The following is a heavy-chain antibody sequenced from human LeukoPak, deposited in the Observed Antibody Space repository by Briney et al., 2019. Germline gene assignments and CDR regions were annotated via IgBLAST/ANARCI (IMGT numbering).Heavy chain of an antibody. CDR1: GFTSSTHA. CDR2: IRGGADKS. V-gene: IGHV3-23*01. J-gene: IGHJ4*02. D-gene: IGHD3-10*01. Sequence: GGSLRLSCAASGFTSSTHAMTWVRQAPGKGLEWVSTIRGGADKSYYSDSVKGRLSVSKDIPKKTLYLQMNSLRADDTAVYYCAKGSQWELLMGVFDFWGQGTLVTVSS. CDR3: AKGSQWELLMGVFDF.